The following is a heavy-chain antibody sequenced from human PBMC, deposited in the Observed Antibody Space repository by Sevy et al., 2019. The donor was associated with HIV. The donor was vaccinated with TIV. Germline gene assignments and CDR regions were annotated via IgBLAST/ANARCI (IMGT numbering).Heavy chain of an antibody. CDR1: GYTLTELS. CDR2: FDPEDGET. CDR3: AKNTPRHVFRGSSRMSYYYYFGLDV. V-gene: IGHV1-24*01. J-gene: IGHJ6*02. D-gene: IGHD1-26*01. Sequence: ASVKVSCKVSGYTLTELSIHWVRQAPGKGLEWMGGFDPEDGETTYAQNFQGRVTMTEDTSTDTAYMALRSLRSEDTAVYYCAKNTPRHVFRGSSRMSYYYYFGLDVWGQGTTVTVSS.